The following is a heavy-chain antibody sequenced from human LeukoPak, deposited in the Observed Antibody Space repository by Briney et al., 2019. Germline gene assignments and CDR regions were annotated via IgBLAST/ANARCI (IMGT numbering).Heavy chain of an antibody. Sequence: GGSLRLSCAASGVPFSSYGMHWVRRAPGKGLEWVAVIWYDGSNKYYADSVKGRFTISRDNSKNTLYLQMNSLRAEDTAVYYCAREGIYGDIDYWGQGTLVTVSS. V-gene: IGHV3-33*08. J-gene: IGHJ4*02. CDR2: IWYDGSNK. CDR3: AREGIYGDIDY. D-gene: IGHD4-17*01. CDR1: GVPFSSYG.